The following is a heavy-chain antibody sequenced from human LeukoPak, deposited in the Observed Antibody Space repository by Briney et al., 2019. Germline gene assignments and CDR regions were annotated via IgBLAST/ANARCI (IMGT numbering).Heavy chain of an antibody. V-gene: IGHV3-23*01. Sequence: GSLRLSCAASGFTFSSYAMSWVRQAPGKGLAWVPAIRGSGGSTYYADSVKGRFTISRDNSKNTLYLQMNSLRAEDTAVYYCADRGCSSTSCPDYWGQGTLVTVSS. CDR2: IRGSGGST. CDR1: GFTFSSYA. CDR3: ADRGCSSTSCPDY. J-gene: IGHJ4*02. D-gene: IGHD2-2*01.